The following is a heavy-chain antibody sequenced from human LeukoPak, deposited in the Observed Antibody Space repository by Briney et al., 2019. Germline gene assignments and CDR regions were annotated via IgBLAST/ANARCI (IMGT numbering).Heavy chain of an antibody. CDR1: GGTFSSYA. D-gene: IGHD3-22*01. J-gene: IGHJ4*02. CDR3: ARGQYYYDSSGYTFDY. Sequence: SVKVSCKASGGTFSSYAISWVRQAPGQGLEWMGGIIPIFGTANYAQKFQGRVTITADESTSTAYMELSSLRSEDTAVYYCARGQYYYDSSGYTFDYWGQGTLVTVSS. V-gene: IGHV1-69*01. CDR2: IIPIFGTA.